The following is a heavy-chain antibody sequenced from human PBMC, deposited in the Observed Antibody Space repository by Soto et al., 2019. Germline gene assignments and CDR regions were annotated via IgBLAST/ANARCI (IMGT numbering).Heavy chain of an antibody. CDR1: GYTFNAYG. Sequence: ASVKVSCKASGYTFNAYGITWVRQAPGQGFEWVGWISAENGDTKYGQKVQGRVTMTTDTSTTTAYLDLRSLKSDDTAVYFCVRVDTFGLFGMDIWGQGTTVPVS. J-gene: IGHJ6*02. V-gene: IGHV1-18*01. CDR3: VRVDTFGLFGMDI. D-gene: IGHD3-16*01. CDR2: ISAENGDT.